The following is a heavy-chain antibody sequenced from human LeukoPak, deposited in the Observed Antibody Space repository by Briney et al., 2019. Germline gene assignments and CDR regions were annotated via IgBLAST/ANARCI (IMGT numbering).Heavy chain of an antibody. J-gene: IGHJ6*04. Sequence: PSETLSLTCTVSGGSISSYYWSWIRQPPGKGLEWIGYIFNSVRTNYNPSLKSRVTISVDTSKNQFSLKLSSVTAADTAVYYCARDKGTTDLLDAWGKGTTVTVSS. D-gene: IGHD1-1*01. CDR1: GGSISSYY. V-gene: IGHV4-59*12. CDR3: ARDKGTTDLLDA. CDR2: IFNSVRT.